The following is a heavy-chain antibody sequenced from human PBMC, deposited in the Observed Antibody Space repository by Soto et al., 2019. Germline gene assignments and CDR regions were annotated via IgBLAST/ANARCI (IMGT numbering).Heavy chain of an antibody. CDR1: GFTFSRYG. CDR2: IWYDGSNK. V-gene: IGHV3-33*01. D-gene: IGHD2-21*02. J-gene: IGHJ5*02. Sequence: PGGSLRLSCAASGFTFSRYGMHWVRQAPGKGLEWVAVIWYDGSNKYYADSVKGRFTISRDNSKNTLYLQMNSLRAEDTAVYYCARESRYCGGDCYPRRFDPWGQGTLVTVSS. CDR3: ARESRYCGGDCYPRRFDP.